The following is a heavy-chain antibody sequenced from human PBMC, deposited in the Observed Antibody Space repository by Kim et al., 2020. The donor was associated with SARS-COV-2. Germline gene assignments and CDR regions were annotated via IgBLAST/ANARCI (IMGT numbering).Heavy chain of an antibody. V-gene: IGHV3-23*01. CDR1: GFTFSSYA. D-gene: IGHD1-26*01. J-gene: IGHJ4*02. CDR2: ISGTGGST. CDR3: AKDRSATMAAFDY. Sequence: GGSLRLSCAASGFTFSSYAMSWVRQAPGKGLEWVSIISGTGGSTYYADSVKGRFTISRDNSKNTLYLQMNSLRADDTAVYYCAKDRSATMAAFDYWGQGTLVTVSS.